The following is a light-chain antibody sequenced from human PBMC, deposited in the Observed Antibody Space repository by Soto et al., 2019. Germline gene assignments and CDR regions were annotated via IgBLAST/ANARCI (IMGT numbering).Light chain of an antibody. V-gene: IGKV1-39*01. CDR2: ATF. CDR3: QKSYTTHLYT. CDR1: QSISSY. Sequence: DIQMTQSPSSLSASVGDRVTIACRASQSISSYLNWYQQKPGKAPKLLIYATFNLQSGVPSRFSCSGFGTDFTLTISSLQPEDFATYYCQKSYTTHLYTFGQGTKLEIK. J-gene: IGKJ2*01.